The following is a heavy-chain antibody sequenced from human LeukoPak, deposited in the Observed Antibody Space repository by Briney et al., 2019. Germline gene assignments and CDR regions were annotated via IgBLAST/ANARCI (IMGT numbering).Heavy chain of an antibody. D-gene: IGHD3-10*01. Sequence: GGSLRLSCAASGFTFSTYSMNWVRQAPGKGLEWVSAIGGSSDFTYYAEYVKGRFTISRDNSKKTLYLQMNSLRDEDTAVYYCAKADRGWGVITKDWGQGTLVTVSS. V-gene: IGHV3-23*01. CDR3: AKADRGWGVITKD. J-gene: IGHJ4*02. CDR1: GFTFSTYS. CDR2: IGGSSDFT.